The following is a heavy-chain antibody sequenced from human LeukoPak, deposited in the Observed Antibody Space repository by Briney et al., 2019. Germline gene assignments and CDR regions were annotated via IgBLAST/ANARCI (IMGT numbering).Heavy chain of an antibody. CDR1: GGSFSGYY. V-gene: IGHV4-34*01. CDR2: INHSGST. J-gene: IGHJ3*02. Sequence: SETLSLTCAVYGGSFSGYYWSWIRQPPGKGLEWIGEINHSGSTNYNPSLKSRVTISVDTSKNQFSLKLSSVTAADTAVYYCAGNYDFWSGYYSRVAFDIWGQGTMVTVSS. D-gene: IGHD3-3*01. CDR3: AGNYDFWSGYYSRVAFDI.